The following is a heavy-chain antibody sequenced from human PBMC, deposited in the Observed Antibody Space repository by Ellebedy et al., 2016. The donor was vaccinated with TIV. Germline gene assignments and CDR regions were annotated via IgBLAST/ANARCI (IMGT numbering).Heavy chain of an antibody. CDR2: INPNGGSS. Sequence: ASVKVSXXASGYTFTDFYLHWVRQAPGQGLEWMGWINPNGGSSNYAQKFQGRVIMTRDTPISTAYMELSSLKSDDTAVYYCARDLTTFGLLIRTLDYWGQGTLVTVSS. V-gene: IGHV1-2*02. D-gene: IGHD3-3*01. J-gene: IGHJ4*02. CDR3: ARDLTTFGLLIRTLDY. CDR1: GYTFTDFY.